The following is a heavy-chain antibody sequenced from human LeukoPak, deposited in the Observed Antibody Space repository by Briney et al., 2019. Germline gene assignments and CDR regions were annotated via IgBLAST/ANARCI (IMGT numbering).Heavy chain of an antibody. CDR3: VRGALPGNNWYFDL. Sequence: GGSLRLSCATSGFPFIAYDMHWVRQAPGKGLEWVSAFGSAGDTYYPGAVKGRFIISRDYATNSLFLQMNSLRAGDTAVYFCVRGALPGNNWYFDLWGRGTLVIVSS. CDR1: GFPFIAYD. J-gene: IGHJ2*01. CDR2: FGSAGDT. V-gene: IGHV3-13*01.